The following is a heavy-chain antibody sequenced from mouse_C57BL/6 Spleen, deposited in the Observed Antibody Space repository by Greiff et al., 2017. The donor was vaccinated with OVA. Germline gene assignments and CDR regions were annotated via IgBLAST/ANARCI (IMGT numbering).Heavy chain of an antibody. CDR1: GFTFSSYA. J-gene: IGHJ1*03. V-gene: IGHV5-9-1*02. CDR3: TREGVVARYFDV. CDR2: ISSGGDYI. Sequence: EVHLVESGEGLVKPGGSLKLSCAASGFTFSSYAMSWVRQTPEKRLEWVAYISSGGDYIYYADTVKGRFTISRDNARNTLYLQMSSLKSEDTAMYYCTREGVVARYFDVWGTGTTVTVSS. D-gene: IGHD1-1*01.